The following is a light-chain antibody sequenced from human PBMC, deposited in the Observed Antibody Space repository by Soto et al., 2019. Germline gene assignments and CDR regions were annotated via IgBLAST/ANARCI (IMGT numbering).Light chain of an antibody. Sequence: DIQMTQSPSSLSASVGDRVTITCRASQSISNYLHWYQQKPGKAPKLLIYAASSLQSGVPSRFRGSGSGTDFTLAISSLQPEDFATYYCQQTYNSWTFGQGTKVEIK. CDR2: AAS. CDR3: QQTYNSWT. V-gene: IGKV1-39*01. CDR1: QSISNY. J-gene: IGKJ1*01.